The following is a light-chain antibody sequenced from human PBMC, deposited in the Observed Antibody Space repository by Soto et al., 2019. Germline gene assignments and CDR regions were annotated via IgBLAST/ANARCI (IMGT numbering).Light chain of an antibody. Sequence: DIVLTQSPGTLSFSPGERATLSWRASQSVSSSYLAWYQQKPGQAPRLLIYGASSRATGIPDRFSGSGSGTDFTLTIRRPEPEDFAMYYCQNYGSSPQYIFGHGTKVDIX. CDR1: QSVSSSY. J-gene: IGKJ2*01. V-gene: IGKV3-20*01. CDR2: GAS. CDR3: QNYGSSPQYI.